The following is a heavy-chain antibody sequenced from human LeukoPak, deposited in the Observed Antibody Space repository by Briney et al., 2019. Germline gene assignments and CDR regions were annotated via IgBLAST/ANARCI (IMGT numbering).Heavy chain of an antibody. CDR3: ARESQHRYGSGSRAFDI. Sequence: ASVKVSCKASGYTFTGYCMHWVRQAPGQGLEWMGWINPNSGGTNYAQKFQGRVTMTRDTSISTAYMELSRLRSDDTAVYYCARESQHRYGSGSRAFDIWGQGTMVTVSS. CDR2: INPNSGGT. J-gene: IGHJ3*02. V-gene: IGHV1-2*02. CDR1: GYTFTGYC. D-gene: IGHD3-10*01.